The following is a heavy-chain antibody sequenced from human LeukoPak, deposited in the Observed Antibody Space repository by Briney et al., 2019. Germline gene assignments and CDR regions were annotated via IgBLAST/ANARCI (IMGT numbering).Heavy chain of an antibody. CDR2: IKQDGNEK. V-gene: IGHV3-7*01. J-gene: IGHJ4*02. CDR1: GFTFSSYS. CDR3: ASGYNYGYLFDY. Sequence: GGSLRLSCAASGFTFSSYSMNWVRQAPGKGLEWVANIKQDGNEKYYVDSVKGRFTISRDNAKNSLYLQMNSLRAEDTAVYYCASGYNYGYLFDYWGQGTLVTVSS. D-gene: IGHD5-18*01.